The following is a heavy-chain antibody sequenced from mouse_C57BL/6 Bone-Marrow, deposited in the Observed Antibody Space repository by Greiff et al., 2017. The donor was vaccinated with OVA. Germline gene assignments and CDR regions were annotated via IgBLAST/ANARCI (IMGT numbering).Heavy chain of an antibody. Sequence: LVESGGGLVKPGGSLKLSCAASGFTFSDYGMHWVRQAPEKGLEWVAYISSGSSTIYYADTVKGRFTISRDNAKNTLFLQMTSLRSEDTAMYYCARSDYDYFDYWGQGTTLTVSS. V-gene: IGHV5-17*01. CDR1: GFTFSDYG. CDR2: ISSGSSTI. J-gene: IGHJ2*01. D-gene: IGHD2-4*01. CDR3: ARSDYDYFDY.